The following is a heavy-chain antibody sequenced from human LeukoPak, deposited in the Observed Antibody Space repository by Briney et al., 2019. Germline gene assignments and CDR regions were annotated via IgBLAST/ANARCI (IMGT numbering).Heavy chain of an antibody. CDR2: ISYDGSNK. CDR3: ARWEIRRTAHKLDY. CDR1: GFTFSSYA. V-gene: IGHV3-30*14. Sequence: PGGSLRLSCAASGFTFSSYAMYWVRQAPGKGLEWVAVISYDGSNKYYADSVTGRFTISRDNSKNTLYLQMTSLRAEDTAVYYCARWEIRRTAHKLDYWGQGTLVTVSS. J-gene: IGHJ4*02. D-gene: IGHD1-1*01.